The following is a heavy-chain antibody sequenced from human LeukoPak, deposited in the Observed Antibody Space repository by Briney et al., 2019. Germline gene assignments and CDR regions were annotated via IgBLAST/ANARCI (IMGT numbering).Heavy chain of an antibody. CDR1: GFTFSTYT. CDR2: ISSGSNTI. D-gene: IGHD2-21*02. V-gene: IGHV3-48*01. Sequence: GGSLRLSCAASGFTFSTYTMNWVRQAPGDGLEWISYISSGSNTIYYTDSVKGRFTISRDNANNLLYLQMNSLRAEDTAVYYCARDAGSIVVVTASDYYYYMDVWGKGTTVTVSS. CDR3: ARDAGSIVVVTASDYYYYMDV. J-gene: IGHJ6*03.